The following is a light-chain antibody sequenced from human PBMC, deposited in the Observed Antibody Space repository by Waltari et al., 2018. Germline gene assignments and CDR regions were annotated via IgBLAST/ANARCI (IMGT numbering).Light chain of an antibody. J-gene: IGKJ1*01. V-gene: IGKV3-15*01. CDR3: QHYKIWPWT. CDR2: GAS. Sequence: EIVMTQSPATLSVSPGERAVLSCRASQYVSSNLAWYQQKPGQAPRLLIYGASTRATGTPARFSGSGSGTEFTLTISSLQSEDSAVYHCQHYKIWPWTFGQGTKVEIK. CDR1: QYVSSN.